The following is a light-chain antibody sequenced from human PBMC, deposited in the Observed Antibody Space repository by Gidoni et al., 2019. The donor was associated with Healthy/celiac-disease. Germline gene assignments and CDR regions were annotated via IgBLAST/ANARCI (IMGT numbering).Light chain of an antibody. J-gene: IGLJ2*01. CDR3: QVWDSSSDHPGVV. CDR1: NIGSKS. Sequence: SSVLTQPPSVSVAPGQTARMTCGGTNIGSKSVHGYQQKPGQAPVLVVYDDSDRPSGIPERFSGSNSGNTATLTISRVEAGDEADYYCQVWDSSSDHPGVVFGGGTKLTVL. CDR2: DDS. V-gene: IGLV3-21*02.